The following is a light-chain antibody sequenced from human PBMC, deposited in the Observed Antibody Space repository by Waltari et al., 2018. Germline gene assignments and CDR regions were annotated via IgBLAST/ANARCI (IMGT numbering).Light chain of an antibody. CDR1: SSDIGAFQY. CDR2: NVS. J-gene: IGLJ1*01. V-gene: IGLV2-14*03. CDR3: TAHGPGSATI. Sequence: QSAVTQPVSVSGSPGPSITLSCAGSSSDIGAFQYVSWYQQHPGDAPKVIIYNVSERPSGVSNRFSGSKSGNTASLTISGLQTEDEADYYCTAHGPGSATIFGTGTRVSVL.